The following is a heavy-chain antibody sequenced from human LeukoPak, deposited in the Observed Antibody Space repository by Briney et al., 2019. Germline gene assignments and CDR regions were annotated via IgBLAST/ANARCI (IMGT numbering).Heavy chain of an antibody. CDR3: ATDQDHGYFRQ. J-gene: IGHJ1*01. CDR2: ISSSGSTR. D-gene: IGHD4-17*01. V-gene: IGHV3-48*03. Sequence: GGSLRLSCAASGFTFSSYEMNWVRQAPGKGLEWVSYISSSGSTRYYADSVKGRFTISRDNAKNTLYLDMNSLRAEDTAVFYCATDQDHGYFRQWGQGTLVTVSS. CDR1: GFTFSSYE.